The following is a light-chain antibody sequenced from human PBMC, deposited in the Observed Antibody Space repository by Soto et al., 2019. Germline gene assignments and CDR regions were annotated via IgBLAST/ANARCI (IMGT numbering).Light chain of an antibody. Sequence: EIVMTQSPATLSVSPGERATLSCRASQSVSRNLAWYQQKPGQAPRLLIYGASTRATGIPARFSGSGSGTEFTLTISSLQSEAFAVYYCQQYNNWPWTFGQGTKVEIK. J-gene: IGKJ1*01. V-gene: IGKV3-15*01. CDR2: GAS. CDR3: QQYNNWPWT. CDR1: QSVSRN.